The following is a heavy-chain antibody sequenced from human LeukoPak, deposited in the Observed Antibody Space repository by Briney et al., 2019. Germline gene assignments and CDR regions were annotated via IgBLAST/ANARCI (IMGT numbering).Heavy chain of an antibody. D-gene: IGHD3-10*01. CDR3: ARARLYGSGSYYRY. CDR2: IIPIFGTA. J-gene: IGHJ4*02. V-gene: IGHV1-69*05. Sequence: GSSVKVSCKASGGTFSSYAISWVRQAPGQGLEWMGEIIPIFGTANYAQKFQGRVTITTGESTSTAYMELSSLRSEDTAVYYCARARLYGSGSYYRYWGQGTLVTVSS. CDR1: GGTFSSYA.